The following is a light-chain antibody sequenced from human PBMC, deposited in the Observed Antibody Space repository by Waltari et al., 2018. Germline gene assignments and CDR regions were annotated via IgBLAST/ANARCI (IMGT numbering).Light chain of an antibody. CDR2: TTK. Sequence: HSVLTQPPSASGTPGLRFPISCSVSSSNIGSNPLNLYQQLPGKAPTLLIYTTKQRPSGVPDRFSGSKSGTAASLAISGLQSEDEADYYCATWDDSLNAAVFGGGTQVSVL. V-gene: IGLV1-44*01. J-gene: IGLJ7*01. CDR1: SSNIGSNP. CDR3: ATWDDSLNAAV.